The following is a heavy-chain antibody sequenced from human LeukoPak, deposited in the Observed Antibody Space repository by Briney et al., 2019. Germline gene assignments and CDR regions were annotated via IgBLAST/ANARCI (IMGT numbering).Heavy chain of an antibody. V-gene: IGHV3-66*01. J-gene: IGHJ4*02. CDR1: GFTVSSNY. Sequence: PGGSLRLSCAASGFTVSSNYMSWVRQAPGKGLEWVSVIYSGGSTYYADSVKGRFTISRDNSKNTLCLQMNSLRAEDTAVYYCATDYYDSSGYPRLKDYWGQGTLVTVSS. CDR3: ATDYYDSSGYPRLKDY. CDR2: IYSGGST. D-gene: IGHD3-22*01.